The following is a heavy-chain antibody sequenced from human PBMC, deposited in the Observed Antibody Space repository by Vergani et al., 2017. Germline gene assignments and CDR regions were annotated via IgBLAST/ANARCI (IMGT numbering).Heavy chain of an antibody. D-gene: IGHD1-26*01. CDR1: GGSISSGSYY. CDR3: AASGLLGGYFDY. Sequence: QVQLQESGPGLVKPSQTLSLTCTVSGGSISSGSYYWSWIRQPAGKGLEWIGRIYTSVSTNYNPSLKSRVTISVDTSKNQFSLKLSSVTAADTAVYYCAASGLLGGYFDYWGQGTLVTVSS. V-gene: IGHV4-61*02. J-gene: IGHJ4*02. CDR2: IYTSVST.